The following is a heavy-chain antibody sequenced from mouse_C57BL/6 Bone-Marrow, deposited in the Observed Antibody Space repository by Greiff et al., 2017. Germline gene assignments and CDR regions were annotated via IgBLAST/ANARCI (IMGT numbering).Heavy chain of an antibody. Sequence: QVQLQQPGAELVMPGASVKLSCKASGYTFTSYWMHWVKQRPGQGLEWIGEIDPTDSYTNYNQKFKGKSTLTVDKSSSTAYMQLRSLTSEDSAVYYSARSHYGSSNDWYFDVWGTWTTVNAST. CDR3: ARSHYGSSNDWYFDV. CDR1: GYTFTSYW. V-gene: IGHV1-69*01. D-gene: IGHD1-1*01. CDR2: IDPTDSYT. J-gene: IGHJ1*03.